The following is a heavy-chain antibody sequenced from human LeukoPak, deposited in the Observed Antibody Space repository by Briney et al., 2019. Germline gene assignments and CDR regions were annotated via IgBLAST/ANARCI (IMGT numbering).Heavy chain of an antibody. V-gene: IGHV1-2*02. CDR3: ARDRSSSSPLFYFDY. J-gene: IGHJ4*02. CDR2: INPNSGGT. Sequence: ASVKVSCKASGYSFTGYYMHWVRQAPGQGLEWMGWINPNSGGTNYVQKFQGRVTMTRDMSTSTVYMELSSLRSEDTAVYYCARDRSSSSPLFYFDYWGQGTLVTVSS. CDR1: GYSFTGYY. D-gene: IGHD6-6*01.